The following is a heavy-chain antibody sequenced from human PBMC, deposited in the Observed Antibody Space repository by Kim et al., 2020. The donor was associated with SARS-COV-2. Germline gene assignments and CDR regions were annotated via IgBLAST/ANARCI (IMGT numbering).Heavy chain of an antibody. CDR1: GFIFSSYG. Sequence: GGSLRLSCAGSGFIFSSYGMHWVRQAPGKGLEWVAVISHDGNNEHYVDAVKGRFTISRDNSKNSVHLQMNSLRPEDTAVYYCAKDTYYNSNRGYYVYDYWGQGTLVTVS. D-gene: IGHD5-12*01. CDR2: ISHDGNNE. CDR3: AKDTYYNSNRGYYVYDY. V-gene: IGHV3-30*18. J-gene: IGHJ4*02.